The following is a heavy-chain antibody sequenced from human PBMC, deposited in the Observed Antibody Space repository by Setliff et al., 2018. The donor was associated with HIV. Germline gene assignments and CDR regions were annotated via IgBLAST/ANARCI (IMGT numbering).Heavy chain of an antibody. Sequence: SLRLSCAASGFTFSSYAITWVRQAPGKGLEWVSAISGSGDSTFYADSVKGRFTISRDNSKNTLFLQMNSLRSEDTAVYYCAKEDQRVTSVDYWGQGTPVTVSS. J-gene: IGHJ4*02. CDR2: ISGSGDST. CDR3: AKEDQRVTSVDY. V-gene: IGHV3-23*01. CDR1: GFTFSSYA. D-gene: IGHD2-2*01.